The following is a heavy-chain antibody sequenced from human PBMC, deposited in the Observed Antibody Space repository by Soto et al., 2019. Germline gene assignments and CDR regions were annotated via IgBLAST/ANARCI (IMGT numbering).Heavy chain of an antibody. Sequence: GGSLRLSCAASGFTFSSYGMHWVRQAPGKGLEWVAVIWYDGSNKYYADSVKGRFTISRDNSKNTLYLQMNSLRAEDTAVYYCARSGYSYGAGYYYYYGMDVWGQGTTVTV. V-gene: IGHV3-33*01. CDR1: GFTFSSYG. CDR3: ARSGYSYGAGYYYYYGMDV. J-gene: IGHJ6*02. D-gene: IGHD5-18*01. CDR2: IWYDGSNK.